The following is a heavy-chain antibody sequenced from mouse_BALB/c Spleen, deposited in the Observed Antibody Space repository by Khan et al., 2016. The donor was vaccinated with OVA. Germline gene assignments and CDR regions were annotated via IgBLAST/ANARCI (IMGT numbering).Heavy chain of an antibody. V-gene: IGHV14-3*02. CDR1: GFNIKDTY. CDR3: ARNGNYIYAMDY. D-gene: IGHD2-1*01. Sequence: VQLKQSGAELVKPGASVKLSCTASGFNIKDTYMHWVKQRPEQGLEWIGRIDPANGNTKYDPKFQGKATITADTSSNTAYLQLSSLTSEDTAVYYCARNGNYIYAMDYWGQGTSVNGSS. CDR2: IDPANGNT. J-gene: IGHJ4*01.